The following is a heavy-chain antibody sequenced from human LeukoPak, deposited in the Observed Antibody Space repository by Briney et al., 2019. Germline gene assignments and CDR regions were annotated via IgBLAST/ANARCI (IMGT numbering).Heavy chain of an antibody. Sequence: SETLSLTCTVSGGSISSSSYYWGWIRQPPGKGLEWIGSIYYSGSTYYNPSLKSRVTISVDTSKNQFTLKLSSVTAADTAVYYCARNHGGWFDSWGQGTLVTVSS. J-gene: IGHJ5*01. V-gene: IGHV4-39*06. CDR3: ARNHGGWFDS. CDR2: IYYSGST. CDR1: GGSISSSSYY. D-gene: IGHD4-23*01.